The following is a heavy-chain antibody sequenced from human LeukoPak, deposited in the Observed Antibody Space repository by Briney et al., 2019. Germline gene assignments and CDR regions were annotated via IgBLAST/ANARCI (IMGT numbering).Heavy chain of an antibody. CDR3: TTVTYYYDSSGYSWVFDY. CDR1: GFTFSNAW. CDR2: IKSKADGGTT. V-gene: IGHV3-15*01. D-gene: IGHD3-22*01. Sequence: GGSLRLSCAASGFTFSNAWMSWVRQAPGKGLEWIGRIKSKADGGTTDYAAPVKGRFTISRDDSKNTLYLQMNSLKTEDTAVYYCTTVTYYYDSSGYSWVFDYWGQGTLVTVSS. J-gene: IGHJ4*02.